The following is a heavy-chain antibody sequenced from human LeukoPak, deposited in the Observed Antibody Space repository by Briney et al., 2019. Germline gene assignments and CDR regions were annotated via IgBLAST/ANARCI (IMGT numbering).Heavy chain of an antibody. D-gene: IGHD5-18*01. CDR2: IYYSGST. V-gene: IGHV4-59*01. CDR3: AGGYSYGSTYYYMDV. CDR1: GGSISSYY. Sequence: PSETLSLTCSVSGGSISSYYWSWIRQPPGKGLEWIGYIYYSGSTNYNPSLKSRVTISVDTSKNQFSLKLSSVTAADTAVYYCAGGYSYGSTYYYMDVWGKGTTVTISS. J-gene: IGHJ6*03.